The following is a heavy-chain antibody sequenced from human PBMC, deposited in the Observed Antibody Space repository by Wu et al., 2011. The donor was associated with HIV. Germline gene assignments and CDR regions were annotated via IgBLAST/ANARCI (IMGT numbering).Heavy chain of an antibody. CDR3: ARTYDFWSGEEVNYYYYMDV. J-gene: IGHJ6*03. D-gene: IGHD3-3*01. V-gene: IGHV1-69*05. CDR2: IIPIFDTE. Sequence: QVQLVQSGAEVKKPGSSVKVSCKASGGTFSSYAISWVRQAPGQGLEWMGGIIPIFDTENYAQKFQGRVTITTDESTSTAYMELSSLRSEDTAVYYCARTYDFWSGEEVNYYYYMDVWGKGTTVTVSS. CDR1: GGTFSSYA.